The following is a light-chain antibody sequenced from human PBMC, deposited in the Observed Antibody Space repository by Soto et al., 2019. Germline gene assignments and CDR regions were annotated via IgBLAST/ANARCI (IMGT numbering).Light chain of an antibody. CDR1: SNDIGIYNY. CDR3: TSFTTSSIWV. J-gene: IGLJ3*02. Sequence: QSALTQPASVSGSPGQSITISCTGTSNDIGIYNYVSWYQQHPGKAPKLIICEVYNRPSGVSNRFSGSKSGNTASLTISGLRAEDEADYYCTSFTTSSIWVFGGGTQLTVL. CDR2: EVY. V-gene: IGLV2-14*01.